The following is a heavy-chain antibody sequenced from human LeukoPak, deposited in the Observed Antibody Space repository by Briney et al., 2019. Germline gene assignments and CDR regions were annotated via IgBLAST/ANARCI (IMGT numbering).Heavy chain of an antibody. CDR1: GGSFSSGSYY. D-gene: IGHD2-2*01. CDR3: ARHGYCSSTSCNDY. J-gene: IGHJ4*02. CDR2: INHSGST. V-gene: IGHV4-34*01. Sequence: SETLSLTCAVYGGSFSSGSYYWGWIRQPPGKGLEWIGEINHSGSTNYNPSLKSRVTISVDTSKNQFSLKLSSVTAADTAVYYCARHGYCSSTSCNDYWGQGTLVTVSS.